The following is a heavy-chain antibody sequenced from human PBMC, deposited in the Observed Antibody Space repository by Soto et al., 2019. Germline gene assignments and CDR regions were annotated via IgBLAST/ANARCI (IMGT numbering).Heavy chain of an antibody. CDR3: ARDPGSSYYYYGMDV. J-gene: IGHJ6*02. Sequence: PSETLSLTCTVSGGSISGGGYYWSWIRQHPGKGLEWIGYIYYSGSTYYNPSLKSRVTISVDTSKNQFSLKLSSVTAADTAVYYCARDPGSSYYYYGMDVWGQGTTGTVS. CDR2: IYYSGST. V-gene: IGHV4-31*02. CDR1: GGSISGGGYY.